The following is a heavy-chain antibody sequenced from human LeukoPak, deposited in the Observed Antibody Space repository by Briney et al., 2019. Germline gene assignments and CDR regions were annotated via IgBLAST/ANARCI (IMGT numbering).Heavy chain of an antibody. D-gene: IGHD5-12*01. CDR1: GGTFSSYA. Sequence: SVKVSCKASGGTFSSYAISWVRQAPGQGLEWMGGIIPIFGTANYAQKFQGRVTITADESTSTVYMELSSLRSEDTAVYYCAGRLVATTGDYWGQGTLVTVSS. CDR2: IIPIFGTA. CDR3: AGRLVATTGDY. J-gene: IGHJ4*02. V-gene: IGHV1-69*13.